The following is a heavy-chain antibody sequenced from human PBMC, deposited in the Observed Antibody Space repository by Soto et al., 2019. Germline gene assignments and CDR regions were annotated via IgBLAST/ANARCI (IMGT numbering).Heavy chain of an antibody. Sequence: QVQLQESGPGLVKPSQTLSLTCTVSGGSISSGGYYWSWIRQPPGKGLEWIGYIYYSGSTYYNPSLKCRVTISEDASKNQFSLQLSSVTAADTAVYYWARELVDYYGSGIFRFDPWGQGTLVTVSS. D-gene: IGHD3-10*01. CDR2: IYYSGST. J-gene: IGHJ5*02. CDR1: GGSISSGGYY. CDR3: ARELVDYYGSGIFRFDP. V-gene: IGHV4-31*03.